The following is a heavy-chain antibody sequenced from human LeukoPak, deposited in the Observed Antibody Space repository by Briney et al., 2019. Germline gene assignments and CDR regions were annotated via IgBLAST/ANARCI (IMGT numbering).Heavy chain of an antibody. Sequence: ASETLSLTCTVSGGSISSYYWSWIRQPPGKGLEWIGYIYTSGSTNYNPSLKSRVTISVDTSKNQFSLKLSSVTAADTAVYYCARHSTGRISSGYRYYFDYWGQGTLVTVSS. CDR1: GGSISSYY. CDR2: IYTSGST. CDR3: ARHSTGRISSGYRYYFDY. V-gene: IGHV4-4*09. J-gene: IGHJ4*02. D-gene: IGHD3-22*01.